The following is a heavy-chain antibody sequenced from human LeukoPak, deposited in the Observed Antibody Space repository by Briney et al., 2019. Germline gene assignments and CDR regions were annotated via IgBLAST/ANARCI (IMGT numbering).Heavy chain of an antibody. J-gene: IGHJ4*02. Sequence: ASVKVSCKASGYTFTSYYMHWVRQAPGQGLEWMGIINPSGGSTSYAQKFQGRVTMTRDTSTSTVYMELGSLRSEDTAVYYCARGDYYGSGSYGNFDYWGQGTLVTVSS. V-gene: IGHV1-46*01. CDR3: ARGDYYGSGSYGNFDY. CDR2: INPSGGST. D-gene: IGHD3-10*01. CDR1: GYTFTSYY.